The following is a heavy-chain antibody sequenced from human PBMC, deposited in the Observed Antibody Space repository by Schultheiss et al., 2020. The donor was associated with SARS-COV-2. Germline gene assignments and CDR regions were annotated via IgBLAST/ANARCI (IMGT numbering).Heavy chain of an antibody. CDR1: GYSFTSYG. J-gene: IGHJ6*02. CDR3: ARGGSSWYGSGGMDV. D-gene: IGHD6-13*01. CDR2: ISAYNGNT. V-gene: IGHV1-18*01. Sequence: ASVKVSCKASGYSFTSYGISWVRQAPGQGLEWMGWISAYNGNTNYAQKLQGRVTMTTDTSTSTAYMELSSLRSEDTAVYYCARGGSSWYGSGGMDVWGQGTTVTVSS.